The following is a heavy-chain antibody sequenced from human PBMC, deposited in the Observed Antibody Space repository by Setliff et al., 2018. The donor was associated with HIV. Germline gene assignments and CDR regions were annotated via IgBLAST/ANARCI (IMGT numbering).Heavy chain of an antibody. V-gene: IGHV3-21*06. CDR3: ARLGTARSFDI. CDR2: ISSTSTYI. J-gene: IGHJ4*01. Sequence: GGSLRLSCAASGFTFNTYSLNWVRQAPGKGLEWFSSISSTSTYIYYADSVRGRFTVSRDNAKNSVFLQMNRLRGEDTGVYYCARLGTARSFDIWGLGALVTVSS. CDR1: GFTFNTYS. D-gene: IGHD7-27*01.